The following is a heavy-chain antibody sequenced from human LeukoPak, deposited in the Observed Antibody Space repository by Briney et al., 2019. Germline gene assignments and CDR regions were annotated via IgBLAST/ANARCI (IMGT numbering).Heavy chain of an antibody. CDR1: GYAFTTCY. Sequence: ASVKVSCKASGYAFTTCYLHWVRQAPGQGLEWMGIINPTGGSATYSQKFQGRVTMTRDTSRSTVYMEMSSLRSEDTALYYCARGGPGRDGYNYAFDFWGQGTLVTVSA. V-gene: IGHV1-46*01. CDR2: INPTGGSA. CDR3: ARGGPGRDGYNYAFDF. J-gene: IGHJ4*02. D-gene: IGHD5-12*01.